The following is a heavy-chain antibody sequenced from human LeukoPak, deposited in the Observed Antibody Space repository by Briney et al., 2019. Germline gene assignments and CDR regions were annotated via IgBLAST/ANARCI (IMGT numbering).Heavy chain of an antibody. J-gene: IGHJ4*02. CDR1: GGSFSGYY. CDR3: ARGRRVAGYFDY. Sequence: SETLSLTCAVYGGSFSGYYWSWIRQPPGKGLEWIGEINHSGSTNYNPSLKSRVTMSVDTSKNQFSLKLSSVTAADTAVYYCARGRRVAGYFDYWGQGTLVTVSS. D-gene: IGHD6-19*01. V-gene: IGHV4-34*01. CDR2: INHSGST.